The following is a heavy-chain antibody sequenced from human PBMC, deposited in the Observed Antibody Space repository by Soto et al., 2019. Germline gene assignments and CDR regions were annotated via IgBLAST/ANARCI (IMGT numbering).Heavy chain of an antibody. CDR1: GYTFTSYA. CDR3: ARGGGALHKTDLDYYGMDV. D-gene: IGHD1-26*01. CDR2: INAGNGNT. J-gene: IGHJ6*02. V-gene: IGHV1-3*01. Sequence: ASVKVSCKASGYTFTSYAMHWVRQAPGQRLEWMGWINAGNGNTKYSQKFQGRVTITRDTSASTAYMELSSLRSEDTAVYYCARGGGALHKTDLDYYGMDVWGQGTTVTVYS.